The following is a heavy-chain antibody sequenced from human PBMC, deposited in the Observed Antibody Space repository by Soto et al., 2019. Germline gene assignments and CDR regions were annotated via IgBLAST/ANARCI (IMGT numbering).Heavy chain of an antibody. J-gene: IGHJ6*02. D-gene: IGHD2-2*01. CDR2: ISAYNGNT. CDR3: ARVYCSSTSYCYYYYGMDV. CDR1: GYTFTSYG. Sequence: ASVKVSCKASGYTFTSYGISWVRQAPGQGLEWMGWISAYNGNTNYAQKLQGRVTMTTDTSTSTAYMELRSLRSDDTAVYYCARVYCSSTSYCYYYYGMDVWGQGTTVTV. V-gene: IGHV1-18*04.